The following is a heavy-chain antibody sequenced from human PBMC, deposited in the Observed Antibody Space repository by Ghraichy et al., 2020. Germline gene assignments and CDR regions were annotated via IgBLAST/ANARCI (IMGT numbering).Heavy chain of an antibody. J-gene: IGHJ5*02. Sequence: SGPTLVKPTQTLTLTCTFSGFSLSSTGVGVGWIRQPPGKALEWLALIYWDEHRRYSPFLGNRIYTSKGPSYNQVLLSLSNVAPDDTATYYCARRKFGDYVWFDPWGQGTLVTVSS. CDR2: IYWDEHR. D-gene: IGHD4-17*01. CDR1: GFSLSSTGVG. CDR3: ARRKFGDYVWFDP. V-gene: IGHV2-5*02.